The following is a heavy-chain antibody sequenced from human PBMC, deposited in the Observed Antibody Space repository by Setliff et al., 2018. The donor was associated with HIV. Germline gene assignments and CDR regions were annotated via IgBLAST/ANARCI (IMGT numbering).Heavy chain of an antibody. J-gene: IGHJ2*01. Sequence: SETLSLTCTVSGGSMSTYYWNWIRQPAGKGLEWIGRVYASAYSNYNPSLKSRVTMSVDTSQNQFSLKLRSVNAADTAVYYCARDWVTRSNYYGSGSPWYFDFWGRGILVTVS. CDR3: ARDWVTRSNYYGSGSPWYFDF. V-gene: IGHV4-4*07. D-gene: IGHD3-10*01. CDR1: GGSMSTYY. CDR2: VYASAYS.